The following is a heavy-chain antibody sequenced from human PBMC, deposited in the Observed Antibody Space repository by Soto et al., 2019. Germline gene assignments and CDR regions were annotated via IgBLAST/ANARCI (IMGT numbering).Heavy chain of an antibody. J-gene: IGHJ4*02. CDR2: IKRNADGGTA. Sequence: EVQLVESGGGLVKPGGSLRLSCAASGFTFSNAWMSWVRQAPGKGLEWVGRIKRNADGGTADYAAPVKGRFTISRDDSKNTLYLQMNSLKTEDTAVYYCTTAATTVTTIDDWGQGTLVTVSS. CDR1: GFTFSNAW. V-gene: IGHV3-15*01. CDR3: TTAATTVTTIDD. D-gene: IGHD4-17*01.